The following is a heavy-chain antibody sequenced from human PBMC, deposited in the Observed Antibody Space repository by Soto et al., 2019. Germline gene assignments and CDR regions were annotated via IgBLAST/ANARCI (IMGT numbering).Heavy chain of an antibody. CDR1: VASSHW. Sequence: VASSHWWSWVRQSPGRGLEWIGNVYHTGDTNFNPSLQSRVTFSVDKSNNQFSLRLTSVTAADTAVYFCAREIVTAGGNNYFDPWGPGTLVTVSS. CDR3: AREIVTAGGNNYFDP. CDR2: VYHTGDT. J-gene: IGHJ5*02. V-gene: IGHV4-4*01. D-gene: IGHD2-21*02.